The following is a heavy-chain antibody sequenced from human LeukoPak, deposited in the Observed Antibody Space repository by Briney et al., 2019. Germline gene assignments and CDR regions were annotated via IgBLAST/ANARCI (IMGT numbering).Heavy chain of an antibody. V-gene: IGHV4-39*07. CDR1: GGSISSSSYY. D-gene: IGHD3-3*01. Sequence: PSETLSLTCTVSGGSISSSSYYWGWIRQPPGKGLEWIGSIYYSGSTYYNPSLKSRVTISVDTSKNQFSLKLSSVTAADTAVYYCARGRLFWSGYSRASSWFDPWGQGTLVTVSS. CDR3: ARGRLFWSGYSRASSWFDP. J-gene: IGHJ5*02. CDR2: IYYSGST.